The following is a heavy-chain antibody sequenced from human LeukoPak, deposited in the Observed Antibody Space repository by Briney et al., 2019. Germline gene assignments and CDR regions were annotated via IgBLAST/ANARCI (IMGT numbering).Heavy chain of an antibody. J-gene: IGHJ6*02. CDR1: GYTFTSYD. CDR3: ARVRQLPWFGELTYYYGMDV. V-gene: IGHV1-8*01. Sequence: ASVKVSCKASGYTFTSYDINWVRQATGQGLEWMGWMNPNSGNTGYAQKFQGRVTMTRNTSISTAYMELSSLRSEDTAVYYCARVRQLPWFGELTYYYGMDVWGQGTTVTVSS. D-gene: IGHD3-10*01. CDR2: MNPNSGNT.